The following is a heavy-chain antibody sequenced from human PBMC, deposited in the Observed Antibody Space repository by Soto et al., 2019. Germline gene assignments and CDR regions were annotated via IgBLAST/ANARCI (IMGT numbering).Heavy chain of an antibody. CDR1: GFTFSSYG. V-gene: IGHV3-33*01. CDR3: ARGVDSDHDY. J-gene: IGHJ4*02. D-gene: IGHD3-9*01. Sequence: QVQLVESGGGVVQPGRSLRLSCAASGFTFSSYGMHWVRQAPGKGLEWVAVIWYDGSNKYYADSVKGRFTTSRDNSKNTLYLQMNSLRAEDTAVYYCARGVDSDHDYWGQGTLVTVSS. CDR2: IWYDGSNK.